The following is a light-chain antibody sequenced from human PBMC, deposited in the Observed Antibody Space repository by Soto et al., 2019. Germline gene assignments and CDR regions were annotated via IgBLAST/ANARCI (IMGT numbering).Light chain of an antibody. CDR1: SSDVGAYDF. J-gene: IGLJ1*01. V-gene: IGLV2-14*03. CDR3: SSFTTSSTFV. Sequence: QSVLTQPASVSGSPGQSIAISCTGTSSDVGAYDFVSWYQQHPGKVPKLIIYDVNNWPSGVSDRFSGSKSGNTASLTISGLQPEDEADYYCSSFTTSSTFVFGTGTKVTVL. CDR2: DVN.